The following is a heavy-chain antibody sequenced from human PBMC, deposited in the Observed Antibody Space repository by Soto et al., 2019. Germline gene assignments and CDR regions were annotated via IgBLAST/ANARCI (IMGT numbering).Heavy chain of an antibody. CDR1: GYTFTSYG. CDR2: ISAYNGNT. D-gene: IGHD6-13*01. J-gene: IGHJ5*02. Sequence: QVQLVQSGAEVKKPGASVKVSCKASGYTFTSYGISWVRQAPGQGLEWMGWISAYNGNTNYAQKLRGRVTMTTDTSTSIAYMELRSLRSDDTAVYYCARAPLIAAAAGWFDPWGQGTLVTVSS. CDR3: ARAPLIAAAAGWFDP. V-gene: IGHV1-18*04.